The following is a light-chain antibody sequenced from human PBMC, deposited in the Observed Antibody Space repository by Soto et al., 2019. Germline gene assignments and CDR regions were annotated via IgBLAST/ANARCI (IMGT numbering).Light chain of an antibody. Sequence: EIVLAQSPATLSLSQVERATLSCSASQSVTSYLAWYQQKPGQAPRLLIYGASSRATGIPDRFSGSGSGTDFTLTISRLEPEDFAVYYCQQYRSSPPLTFGGGPKVDI. CDR1: QSVTSY. V-gene: IGKV3-20*01. CDR3: QQYRSSPPLT. J-gene: IGKJ4*01. CDR2: GAS.